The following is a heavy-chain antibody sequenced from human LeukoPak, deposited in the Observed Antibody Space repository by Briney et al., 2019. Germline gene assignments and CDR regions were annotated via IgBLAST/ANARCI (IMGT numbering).Heavy chain of an antibody. CDR1: GGSFSGYY. J-gene: IGHJ4*02. V-gene: IGHV4-34*01. CDR2: INHSGST. D-gene: IGHD6-13*01. Sequence: SETLSLTCAVYGGSFSGYYWSWIRQPPGKGLEWIGEINHSGSTNYNPSLKSRVTISVDTSKNQFSLKLSSVTAADTAVYYCARADNSRSCSVFDYWGQGTLVTVSS. CDR3: ARADNSRSCSVFDY.